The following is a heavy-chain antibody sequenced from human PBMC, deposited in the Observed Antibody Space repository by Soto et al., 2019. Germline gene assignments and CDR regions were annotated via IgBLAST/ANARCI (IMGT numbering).Heavy chain of an antibody. CDR2: IYWDDDK. CDR1: GFSLTTSGVG. CDR3: AHRVLRTVFGLVTTTAIYFDF. J-gene: IGHJ4*02. V-gene: IGHV2-5*02. D-gene: IGHD3-3*01. Sequence: QITLNESGPTQVKPRQTLTLTCTFSGFSLTTSGVGVGWIRQSPGKAPEWLALIYWDDDKRYSPSLKSRLTTTEATAKNQVSLTIADLDPAYTATYYCAHRVLRTVFGLVTTTAIYFDFWGQGTPVAVSS.